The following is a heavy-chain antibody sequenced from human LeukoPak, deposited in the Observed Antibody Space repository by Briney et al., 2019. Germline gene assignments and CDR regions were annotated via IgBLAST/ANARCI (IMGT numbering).Heavy chain of an antibody. CDR1: GGSISSYY. D-gene: IGHD3-3*01. CDR2: IYYSGST. J-gene: IGHJ6*02. CDR3: ARAKAYYDFWSGYSYYYYGMDV. V-gene: IGHV4-59*01. Sequence: SGTLSLTCTVSGGSISSYYWSWIRQPPGKGLEWIGYIYYSGSTNYNPSLKSRVTISVDTSKNQFSLKLSSVTAADTAVYYCARAKAYYDFWSGYSYYYYGMDVWGQGTTVTVSS.